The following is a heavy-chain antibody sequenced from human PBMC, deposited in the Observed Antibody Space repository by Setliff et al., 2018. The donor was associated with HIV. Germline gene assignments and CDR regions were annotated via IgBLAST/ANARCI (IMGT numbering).Heavy chain of an antibody. Sequence: PGGSLRLSCAASGFTVSGYYMAWVRQAPGKGLEWVSTIYSDGSTYHADSVKGRFTLSRDTSKNTLSLQMNSLRPEDTAVFYCARVRLYSSARDYWGQGTLVTVSS. D-gene: IGHD3-22*01. J-gene: IGHJ4*02. CDR2: IYSDGST. CDR3: ARVRLYSSARDY. V-gene: IGHV3-66*02. CDR1: GFTVSGYY.